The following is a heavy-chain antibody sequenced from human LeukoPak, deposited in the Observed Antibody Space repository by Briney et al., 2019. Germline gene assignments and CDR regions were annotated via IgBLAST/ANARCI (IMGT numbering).Heavy chain of an antibody. Sequence: GGSLRLSCAASGFTFSSYSMNWVRQAPGKGLEWVSPISSSSSYIYYADSVKGRFTISRDNAKNSLYLQMNSLRAEDTAVYYCARDPNSKLGGWPNWFDPWGQGTLVTVSS. CDR1: GFTFSSYS. J-gene: IGHJ5*02. CDR2: ISSSSSYI. CDR3: ARDPNSKLGGWPNWFDP. D-gene: IGHD6-19*01. V-gene: IGHV3-21*01.